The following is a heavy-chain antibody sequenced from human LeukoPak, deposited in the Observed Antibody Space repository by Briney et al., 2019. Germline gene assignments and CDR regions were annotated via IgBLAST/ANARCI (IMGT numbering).Heavy chain of an antibody. V-gene: IGHV3-23*01. CDR1: GFTFGSYG. D-gene: IGHD3-10*01. J-gene: IGHJ4*02. Sequence: GGSLRLSCAASGFTFGSYGMSWVRQAPGKGLEWVSVISGTGGSTYYADSVKGRFTISGDNSKNTLFLQMNSLRAEDTALYYCAKVLRRGGTIDYWGQGTLVTVSS. CDR3: AKVLRRGGTIDY. CDR2: ISGTGGST.